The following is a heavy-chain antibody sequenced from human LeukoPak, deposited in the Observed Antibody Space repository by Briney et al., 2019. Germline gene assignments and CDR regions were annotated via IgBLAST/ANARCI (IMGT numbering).Heavy chain of an antibody. CDR3: AKGGAMVATIDY. CDR2: ISAYNGKT. D-gene: IGHD5-18*01. Sequence: ASVKVSCKASGYTFTNYYITWVRQAPGQGLEWVGWISAYNGKTNYAQKFQGRVTMTIDTSTTTTYMDLRSLTSDDTATYYCAKGGAMVATIDYWGQGTLVTVSS. J-gene: IGHJ4*02. CDR1: GYTFTNYY. V-gene: IGHV1-18*01.